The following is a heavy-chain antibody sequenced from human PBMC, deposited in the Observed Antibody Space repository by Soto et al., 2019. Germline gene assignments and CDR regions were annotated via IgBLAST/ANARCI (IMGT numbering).Heavy chain of an antibody. CDR2: TYYRSLWYN. D-gene: IGHD2-15*01. Sequence: PSQTLSLPCVVSGDSVSSNSFAWNCVRQSPSRGLEWLGRTYYRSLWYNDYAVSVRSRIAINPDTSKNHFSLQLNSVTPDDTAVYYCARSEEDSDYYYYGMDVWGQGTTVTVSS. CDR1: GDSVSSNSFA. CDR3: ARSEEDSDYYYYGMDV. V-gene: IGHV6-1*01. J-gene: IGHJ6*02.